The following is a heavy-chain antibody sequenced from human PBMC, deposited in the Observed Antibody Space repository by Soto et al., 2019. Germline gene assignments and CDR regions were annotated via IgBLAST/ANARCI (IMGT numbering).Heavy chain of an antibody. CDR2: ISSSSSYI. CDR3: AREKGAAAGYYYYYYMAV. V-gene: IGHV3-21*01. D-gene: IGHD6-13*01. J-gene: IGHJ6*03. CDR1: GFTFSSYS. Sequence: GGSLRLSCAASGFTFSSYSMNWVRQAPGKGLEWVSSISSSSSYIYYADSVKGQFTTSRDNAKNSLYLQMTRLRAEDTAVYYCAREKGAAAGYYYYYYMAVWGKGTTVTVSS.